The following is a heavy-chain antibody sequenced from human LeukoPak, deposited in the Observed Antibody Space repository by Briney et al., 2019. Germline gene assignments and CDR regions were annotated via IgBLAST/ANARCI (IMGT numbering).Heavy chain of an antibody. CDR3: AKERGAGHIAAAVVDYFDF. V-gene: IGHV3-23*01. CDR1: GFTFSSYA. CDR2: ISGSAGST. Sequence: SGGSLRLSRAASGFTFSSYAMSWVRQAPGKGLEWVSGISGSAGSTYYADSVKGRFTISRDNSKNTLFLQMNSLRAEDTAVYYCAKERGAGHIAAAVVDYFDFWGQGTLVTVSS. J-gene: IGHJ4*02. D-gene: IGHD6-13*01.